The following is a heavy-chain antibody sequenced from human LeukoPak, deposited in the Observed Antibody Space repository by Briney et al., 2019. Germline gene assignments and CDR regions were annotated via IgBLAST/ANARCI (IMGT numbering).Heavy chain of an antibody. Sequence: ASVKVSCKASGGTFSSYALSWVRQAPGQGLEWMGWISAYNGNTNYAQKLQGRVTMTTDTSTSTAYMELRSLRSDDAAVYYCARVGGSGSYWFDPWGQGTLVTVSS. V-gene: IGHV1-18*01. CDR3: ARVGGSGSYWFDP. J-gene: IGHJ5*02. D-gene: IGHD3-10*01. CDR2: ISAYNGNT. CDR1: GGTFSSYA.